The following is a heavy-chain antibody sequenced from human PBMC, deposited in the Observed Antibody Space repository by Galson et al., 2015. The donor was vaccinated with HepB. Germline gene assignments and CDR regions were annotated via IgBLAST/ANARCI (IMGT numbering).Heavy chain of an antibody. D-gene: IGHD3-22*01. J-gene: IGHJ2*01. CDR3: AKARYYYDSSGDQENWYFDL. Sequence: SLRLSCAASGFTFDDYAMHWVRQAPGKGLEWVSGISWNSGSIGYADSVKGRFTISRDNAKNSLYLQMNSLRAEDTALYYCAKARYYYDSSGDQENWYFDLWGRGTLVTVSS. CDR1: GFTFDDYA. CDR2: ISWNSGSI. V-gene: IGHV3-9*01.